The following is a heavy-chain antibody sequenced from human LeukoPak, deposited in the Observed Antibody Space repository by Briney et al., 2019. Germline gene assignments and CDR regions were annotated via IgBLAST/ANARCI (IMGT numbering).Heavy chain of an antibody. V-gene: IGHV3-30*18. CDR2: ISYDGSNK. D-gene: IGHD2-2*01. J-gene: IGHJ6*02. Sequence: GGSLRLSCAASGFTFSSYGMHWVRQAPGKGLEWVAVISYDGSNKYYADSVKGRFTISRDNSKNTLYLQMNSLRAEDTAVYYCAKDIVRIVVVPAAAPYYYYYGMDVWGQGTTVTVSS. CDR1: GFTFSSYG. CDR3: AKDIVRIVVVPAAAPYYYYYGMDV.